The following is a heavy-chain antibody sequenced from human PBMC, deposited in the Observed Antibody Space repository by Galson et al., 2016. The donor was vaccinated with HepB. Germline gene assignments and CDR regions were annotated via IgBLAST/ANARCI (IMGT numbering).Heavy chain of an antibody. CDR2: IIPIFGTA. J-gene: IGHJ6*02. CDR1: GGTFSNNA. D-gene: IGHD4-23*01. V-gene: IGHV1-69*13. CDR3: ARGTQLRWTRDYSYYGMDV. Sequence: SVKVSCKASGGTFSNNAFSWVRQAPGLGLEWMGGIIPIFGTADYAQKFKGRVTITADESTNTAYMEVSSLRSEDTAIYYCARGTQLRWTRDYSYYGMDVWGPGTTVTVPS.